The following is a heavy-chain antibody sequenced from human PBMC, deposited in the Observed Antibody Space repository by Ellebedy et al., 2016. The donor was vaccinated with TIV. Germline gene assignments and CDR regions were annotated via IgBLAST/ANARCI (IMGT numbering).Heavy chain of an antibody. V-gene: IGHV3-9*01. CDR3: AKDMRPPDYGMDV. CDR1: GFTFDDYA. CDR2: ISWNSGSI. Sequence: SLKISCAASGFTFDDYAMHWVRQAPGKGLEWVSGISWNSGSICYADSVKGRFTISRDNAKNSLYLQMNSLRAEDTALYYCAKDMRPPDYGMDVWGQGTTVTVSS. J-gene: IGHJ6*02. D-gene: IGHD6-25*01.